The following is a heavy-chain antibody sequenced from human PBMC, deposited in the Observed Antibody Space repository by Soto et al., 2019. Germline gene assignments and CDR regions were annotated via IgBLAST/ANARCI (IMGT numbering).Heavy chain of an antibody. D-gene: IGHD2-15*01. CDR3: AKDPIYFAYCSGGSCYSYDDY. Sequence: LRLSCAASGFTFSSYAMSWVRQAPGKGLEWVSAISGSGGSTYYADSVKGRFTISRDNSKNTLYLQMNSLRAEDTAVYYCAKDPIYFAYCSGGSCYSYDDYWGQGTLVTVSS. CDR1: GFTFSSYA. CDR2: ISGSGGST. V-gene: IGHV3-23*01. J-gene: IGHJ4*02.